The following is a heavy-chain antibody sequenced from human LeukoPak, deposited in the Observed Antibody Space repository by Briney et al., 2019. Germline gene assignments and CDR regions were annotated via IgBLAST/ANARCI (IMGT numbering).Heavy chain of an antibody. Sequence: SETLSLTCAVYGGSFSGYYWSWIRQPPGKGLEWIGEINHSGSTNYNPSLKSRVTISVDTSKNQFSLKLSSVTAADTAVYYCARDTYYYDSSGSGIFDYWGQGTLVTVSS. V-gene: IGHV4-34*01. CDR3: ARDTYYYDSSGSGIFDY. CDR1: GGSFSGYY. D-gene: IGHD3-22*01. CDR2: INHSGST. J-gene: IGHJ4*02.